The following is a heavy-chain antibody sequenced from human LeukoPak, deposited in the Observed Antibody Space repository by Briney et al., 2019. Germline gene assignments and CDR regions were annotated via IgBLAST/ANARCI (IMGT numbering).Heavy chain of an antibody. CDR1: GGSISSYY. CDR2: IYTSGST. V-gene: IGHV4-4*07. CDR3: ARVKVHSSSRWFDP. J-gene: IGHJ5*02. Sequence: SETLSLTCTVSGGSISSYYWSWLRQPAGKGLEWIGRIYTSGSTNYNPSLKSRVTTSVDTSKNQFSLKLSSVTAADTAVYYCARVKVHSSSRWFDPWGQGTLVTVSS. D-gene: IGHD6-6*01.